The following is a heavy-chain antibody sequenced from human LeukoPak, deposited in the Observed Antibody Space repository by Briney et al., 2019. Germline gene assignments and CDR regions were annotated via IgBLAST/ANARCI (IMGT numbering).Heavy chain of an antibody. J-gene: IGHJ4*02. CDR3: ARHVGNGYSDHFDY. V-gene: IGHV4-59*08. CDR1: GASISSYF. Sequence: PSETVSLTCTVSGASISSYFWSWVRQPPGKGLEWIGYIHYRGSTNYSRSLESRVTISKDTSKNQFSLELTSVTAADTAVYYCARHVGNGYSDHFDYWGQGTLVTVSS. D-gene: IGHD5-24*01. CDR2: IHYRGST.